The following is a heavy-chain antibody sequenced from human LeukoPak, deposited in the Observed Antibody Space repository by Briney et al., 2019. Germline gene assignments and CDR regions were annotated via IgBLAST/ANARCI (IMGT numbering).Heavy chain of an antibody. V-gene: IGHV1-69*05. Sequence: ASVKVSCKASGGTFSSYAISWVRQAPGQGLEWMGGIIPIFGTANYAQRFQGRVTISTDESTSTAYMELTSLRSEDTAVYYCARGTRLNYYDIMSSPFFGHWGQGTLVTVSS. CDR2: IIPIFGTA. D-gene: IGHD3-9*01. CDR3: ARGTRLNYYDIMSSPFFGH. CDR1: GGTFSSYA. J-gene: IGHJ4*02.